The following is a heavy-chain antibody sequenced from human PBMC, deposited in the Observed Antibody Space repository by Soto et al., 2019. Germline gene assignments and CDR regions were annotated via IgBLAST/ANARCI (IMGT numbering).Heavy chain of an antibody. CDR2: INAGNGNT. CDR1: GYGYTSYA. CDR3: ARGIAPYYFDY. J-gene: IGHJ4*02. Sequence: ASVKVYGQASGYGYTSYAMHWVRQAPGQGLEWMGWINAGNGNTKYSQKFQGRVTITRDTSASTAYMKLSSLRSEDTAVYYCARGIAPYYFDYWGQGTLVTVSS. V-gene: IGHV1-3*01. D-gene: IGHD6-13*01.